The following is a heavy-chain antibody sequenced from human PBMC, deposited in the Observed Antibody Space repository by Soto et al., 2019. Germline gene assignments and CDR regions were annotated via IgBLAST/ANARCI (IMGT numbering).Heavy chain of an antibody. V-gene: IGHV3-23*01. CDR3: ATDLYYYDTSGSLFHM. J-gene: IGHJ3*02. CDR1: GFSFSNYA. D-gene: IGHD3-22*01. Sequence: GGSLRLSCAASGFSFSNYAMLWVRQAPGKGLEWVSGISGTAATTYYAASVKGRFTISRDNSKNTLYLQMNSLRVEDTAIYYCATDLYYYDTSGSLFHMWGPGTMVTVSS. CDR2: ISGTAATT.